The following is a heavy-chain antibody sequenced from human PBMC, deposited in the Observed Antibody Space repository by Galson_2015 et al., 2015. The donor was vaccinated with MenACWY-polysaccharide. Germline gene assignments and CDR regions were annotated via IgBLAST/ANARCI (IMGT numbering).Heavy chain of an antibody. CDR3: ARSRAAGGTLFYMDV. V-gene: IGHV3-9*01. CDR2: ITWHSNTI. J-gene: IGHJ6*03. Sequence: SLRLSCAAYGFTFDDYAMHWVRQAPGKGLEWVSGITWHSNTIGYADSVKGRFSVSRDSAKNSLYLQMNSLRLEDTAFYYCARSRAAGGTLFYMDVCGKGTTVTVSS. CDR1: GFTFDDYA. D-gene: IGHD6-13*01.